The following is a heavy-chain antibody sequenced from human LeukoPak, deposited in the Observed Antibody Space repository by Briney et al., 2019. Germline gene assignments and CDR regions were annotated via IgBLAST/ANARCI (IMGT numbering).Heavy chain of an antibody. V-gene: IGHV1-8*03. CDR3: ARALGVYSSGRYPYDAFDI. D-gene: IGHD6-19*01. Sequence: ASVKVSCKASGYTFTSYDINWVRQATGQGLEWMGWMNPNSGNTGYAQKFQGRVTITRNTSISTAYMELSSLRSEDTAVYYCARALGVYSSGRYPYDAFDIWGQGTMVTVSS. CDR1: GYTFTSYD. CDR2: MNPNSGNT. J-gene: IGHJ3*02.